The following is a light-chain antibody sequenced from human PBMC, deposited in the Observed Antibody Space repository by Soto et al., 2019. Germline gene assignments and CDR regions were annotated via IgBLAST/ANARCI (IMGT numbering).Light chain of an antibody. V-gene: IGKV3-11*01. CDR1: QSVSTY. Sequence: EIVLTQSPATVSLSPGERVTLSCRASQSVSTYLAWYQQKPGQAPSLLIYDASNRATGIPARFSGSGSGTDFTLTISSLEPEDFAVYYCQQRSNWPPTFGQGTKVEIK. CDR3: QQRSNWPPT. CDR2: DAS. J-gene: IGKJ1*01.